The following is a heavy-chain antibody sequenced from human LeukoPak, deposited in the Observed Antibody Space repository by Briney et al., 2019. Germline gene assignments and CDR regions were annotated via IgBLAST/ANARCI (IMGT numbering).Heavy chain of an antibody. V-gene: IGHV1-8*01. CDR1: GYTFTSYD. Sequence: ASVKVSCKASGYTFTSYDINWVRQATGQGLEWMGWMNPNSGNTGYAQKFQGRVTMTRNTSISTAHMELSSLRSEDTAVYYCARSLSVPYYYYYYGMDVWGQGTTVTVSS. CDR2: MNPNSGNT. J-gene: IGHJ6*02. CDR3: ARSLSVPYYYYYYGMDV.